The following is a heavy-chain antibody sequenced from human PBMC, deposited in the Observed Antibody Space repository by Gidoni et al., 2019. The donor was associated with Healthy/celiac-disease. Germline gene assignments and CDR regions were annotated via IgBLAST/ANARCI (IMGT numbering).Heavy chain of an antibody. J-gene: IGHJ3*02. Sequence: QVQLVESGGGVVQPGRSLRLSCAASGFTFSSYGMHWVRQAPGKGLEWVAVIWYDGSNKYYADSVKGRFTISRDNSKNTLYLQMNSLRAEDTAVYYCARDVGRGWRILDAFDIWGQGTMVTVSS. CDR3: ARDVGRGWRILDAFDI. CDR2: IWYDGSNK. CDR1: GFTFSSYG. V-gene: IGHV3-33*01. D-gene: IGHD6-19*01.